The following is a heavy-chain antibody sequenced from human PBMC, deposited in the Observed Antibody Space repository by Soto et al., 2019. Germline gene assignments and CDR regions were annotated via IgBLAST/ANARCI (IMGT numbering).Heavy chain of an antibody. V-gene: IGHV2-5*02. CDR1: GFSISSDGVG. D-gene: IGHD2-15*01. CDR3: AHSRRLESWSGGSCYYFDF. J-gene: IGHJ4*02. CDR2: FYWDDDR. Sequence: QITLKESGPTLVKPTQTLTLSCTFSGFSISSDGVGVGWIRQPPGTALEWLAIFYWDDDRRYSPSLKNRLTITKDTSKNQVVLTMTNMDPVDTATYFCAHSRRLESWSGGSCYYFDFWGQGTLVTVSS.